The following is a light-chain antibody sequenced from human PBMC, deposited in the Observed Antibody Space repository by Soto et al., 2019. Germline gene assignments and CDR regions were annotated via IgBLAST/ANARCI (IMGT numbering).Light chain of an antibody. CDR1: RSICSW. CDR2: DAS. CDR3: QQYNSNSET. J-gene: IGKJ1*01. V-gene: IGKV1-5*01. Sequence: DIQMTQSPSTLSASVGDRVTITCRASRSICSWLAWYQQKRGKAPKLLIYDASSLESGVPSRFSGSGSGTEFTLTISSLQPEDFAIYYCQQYNSNSETFGQGTKVEIK.